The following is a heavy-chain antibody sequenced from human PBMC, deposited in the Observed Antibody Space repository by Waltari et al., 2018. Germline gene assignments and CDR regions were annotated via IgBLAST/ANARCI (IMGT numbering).Heavy chain of an antibody. CDR2: ISGSGGTT. Sequence: EVQLLESGGGLVQPGGSLRLSCAASGFTFSSYALSWVRQAPGKGLEWVSAISGSGGTTNYADSVKGRFTISRDNSKNTLYLQMNSLRAEDTALYYCAKDTYSSGWSYFDYWGQGTLVTVSS. J-gene: IGHJ4*02. CDR1: GFTFSSYA. CDR3: AKDTYSSGWSYFDY. D-gene: IGHD6-19*01. V-gene: IGHV3-23*01.